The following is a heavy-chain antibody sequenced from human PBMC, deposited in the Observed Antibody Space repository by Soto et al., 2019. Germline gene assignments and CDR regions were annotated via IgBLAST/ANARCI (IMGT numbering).Heavy chain of an antibody. D-gene: IGHD3-3*01. Sequence: QVQLQESGPGLVKPSQTLSLTCTVSGGSISSGDYYWSWIRQHPGKGLEWIGYIYYSGSTYYNPSLKSRVSISVDTSKYQFSLKLSSVTAAATAVYYCARWWSGSRQGFDPWGQGTLVTVSS. V-gene: IGHV4-31*03. CDR3: ARWWSGSRQGFDP. CDR2: IYYSGST. J-gene: IGHJ5*02. CDR1: GGSISSGDYY.